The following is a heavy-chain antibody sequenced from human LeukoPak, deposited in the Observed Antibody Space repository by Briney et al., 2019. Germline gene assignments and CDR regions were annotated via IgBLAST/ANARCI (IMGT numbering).Heavy chain of an antibody. CDR2: INHSGST. Sequence: PSETLSLTCAVYGGSFSGYYWSWIRQPPGKGLEWIGEINHSGSTNYNPSLKSRVTISVDTSKNQFSLKLSSVTAADTAVYYCGGLENNWFDPWGPGTLVTVSS. V-gene: IGHV4-34*01. CDR1: GGSFSGYY. CDR3: GGLENNWFDP. D-gene: IGHD3-3*01. J-gene: IGHJ5*02.